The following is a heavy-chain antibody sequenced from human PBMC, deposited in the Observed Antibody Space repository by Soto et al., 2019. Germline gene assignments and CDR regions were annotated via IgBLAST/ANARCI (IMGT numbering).Heavy chain of an antibody. CDR1: GGSISSINW. Sequence: QVHLQESGPGLVKPSGTLSLTCGVSGGSISSINWWSWVRQTPGKGLEWIGEIYYSGSTNYNPSLTRRVTMSIDKSKNQFFLNLTSVTAADTALYYCARSSGVSATNWFDAWGQGTLVTVSS. D-gene: IGHD3-10*01. CDR2: IYYSGST. V-gene: IGHV4-4*02. CDR3: ARSSGVSATNWFDA. J-gene: IGHJ5*02.